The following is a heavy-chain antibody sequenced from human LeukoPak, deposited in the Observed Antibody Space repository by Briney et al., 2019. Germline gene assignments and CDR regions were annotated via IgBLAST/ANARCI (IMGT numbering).Heavy chain of an antibody. CDR3: AKDRVGTAMVVGDFDY. CDR1: GFTFSSYA. J-gene: IGHJ4*02. CDR2: ISGSGGT. D-gene: IGHD5-18*01. V-gene: IGHV3-23*01. Sequence: GGSLRLSCAASGFTFSSYAMSWVRQAPGKGLEWVSGISGSGGTYYADSVKGRFTISRDNPKNTLYLQMNSLRVEDTAVYYCAKDRVGTAMVVGDFDYWGQGTLVTVSS.